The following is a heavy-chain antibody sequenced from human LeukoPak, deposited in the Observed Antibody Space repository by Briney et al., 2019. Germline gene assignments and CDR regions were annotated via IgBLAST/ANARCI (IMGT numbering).Heavy chain of an antibody. D-gene: IGHD5-12*01. CDR3: ARVFGAYDSIDC. J-gene: IGHJ4*02. CDR1: GFSMSGHW. V-gene: IGHV3-7*01. Sequence: PGGSLRLSCAASGFSMSGHWMSWVRQAPGKGLEWVANIKQDGSERHYADSVKCRFTISRDNAQNSLYLQMNSLRAEETAVYYRARVFGAYDSIDCWGQGTLVTVS. CDR2: IKQDGSER.